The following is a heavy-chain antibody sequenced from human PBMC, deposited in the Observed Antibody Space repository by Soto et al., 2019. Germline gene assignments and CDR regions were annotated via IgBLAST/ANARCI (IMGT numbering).Heavy chain of an antibody. CDR1: GGSFSGYY. Sequence: QVQLQQWGAGLLKPSETLSLACGVYGGSFSGYYWSWIRQPPGGGLEWIAEINHRGGTNYSPSLKGRVTISVDRSKNQFSLKLNSVTAAATAVYYCARGVTENRGGDNWFDPWGQGTLLTVSS. V-gene: IGHV4-34*01. D-gene: IGHD3-10*01. CDR2: INHRGGT. CDR3: ARGVTENRGGDNWFDP. J-gene: IGHJ5*02.